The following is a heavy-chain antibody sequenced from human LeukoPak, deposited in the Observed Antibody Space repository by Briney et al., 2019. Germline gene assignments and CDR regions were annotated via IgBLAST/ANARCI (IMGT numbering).Heavy chain of an antibody. D-gene: IGHD3-10*01. CDR3: ARDMARRVFDY. CDR2: IYHSGSTIYHSGST. J-gene: IGHJ4*02. Sequence: PSETLSLTCAVSGGSISSSNWWSWVRQPPGKGLEWIGEIYHSGSTIYHSGSTNYNLSLKSRVTISVDKSKNQFSLKLSSVTAADTAVYYCARDMARRVFDYWGQGTLVTVSS. CDR1: GGSISSSNW. V-gene: IGHV4-4*02.